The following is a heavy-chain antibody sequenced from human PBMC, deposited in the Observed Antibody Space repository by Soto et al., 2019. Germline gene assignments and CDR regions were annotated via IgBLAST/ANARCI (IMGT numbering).Heavy chain of an antibody. V-gene: IGHV4-30-2*01. D-gene: IGHD1-1*01. Sequence: QLQLQESGSGLVKPSQTLSLTCAVSGGSISSGGYSWSWIRQPPGKGLEWIGYIYHSGSTYYNPALETRVTISVDRSKNQFSLELSSVTAADAAVYSCARDRTTGPTKGWFDPWGQGTLVTVSS. CDR3: ARDRTTGPTKGWFDP. J-gene: IGHJ5*02. CDR2: IYHSGST. CDR1: GGSISSGGYS.